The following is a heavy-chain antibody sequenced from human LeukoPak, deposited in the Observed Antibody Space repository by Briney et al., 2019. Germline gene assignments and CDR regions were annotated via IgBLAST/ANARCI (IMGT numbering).Heavy chain of an antibody. CDR3: ARDLTVTTGMYY. CDR1: GYTFTSYY. V-gene: IGHV1-18*04. D-gene: IGHD4-17*01. CDR2: ISAYNGNT. J-gene: IGHJ4*02. Sequence: ASVKVSCKASGYTFTSYYMHWVRQAPGQGLEWMGWISAYNGNTNYAQKLQGRVTMTTDTSTSTAYMELRSLRSDDTAVYYCARDLTVTTGMYYWGQGTLVTVSS.